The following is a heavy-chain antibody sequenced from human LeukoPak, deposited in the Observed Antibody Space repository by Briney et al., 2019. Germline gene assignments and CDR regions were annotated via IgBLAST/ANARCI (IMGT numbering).Heavy chain of an antibody. D-gene: IGHD6-13*01. V-gene: IGHV3-49*04. CDR1: GFTFGDYA. J-gene: IGHJ4*02. CDR3: TRDGQRGSSWYPDY. CDR2: IRSKGYGGPT. Sequence: PGGSLRLSCTASGFTFGDYAMSWVRQAPGKGLEWVGFIRSKGYGGPTEYAASVKGRFTISKDDSKSIAYLQMNSLKTEDTAVYYCTRDGQRGSSWYPDYWGQGTLVTVSS.